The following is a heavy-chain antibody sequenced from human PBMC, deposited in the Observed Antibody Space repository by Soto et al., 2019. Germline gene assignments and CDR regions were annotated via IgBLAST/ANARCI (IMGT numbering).Heavy chain of an antibody. V-gene: IGHV4-39*01. CDR3: ARHGITGSYYDAFDI. CDR1: GGSLSSSLCH. J-gene: IGHJ3*02. Sequence: SGRVWITCTASGGSLSSSLCHRGLIAQPPGKGLEWITSIKYSGTTFYNPSLKSRVTLSVDTSKNQFALKLSSVTAAETAVYYCARHGITGSYYDAFDIWGQGTMDT. CDR2: IKYSGTT. D-gene: IGHD1-26*01.